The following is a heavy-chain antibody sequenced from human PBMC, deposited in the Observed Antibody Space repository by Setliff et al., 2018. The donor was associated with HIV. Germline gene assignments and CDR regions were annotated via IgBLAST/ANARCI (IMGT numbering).Heavy chain of an antibody. V-gene: IGHV1-69*05. D-gene: IGHD2-2*01. CDR1: GDTFNTYS. J-gene: IGHJ6*02. CDR2: IIPMYGVA. CDR3: ARLHCSSTSCRQTYYYYSMDV. Sequence: SVKVSCKTSGDTFNTYSISWVRQAPGQGPEWMGGIIPMYGVANYAQKFQGRVTITTDESTSTAYMELSSLRSEDTAVYYCARLHCSSTSCRQTYYYYSMDVWGQGTTVTVSS.